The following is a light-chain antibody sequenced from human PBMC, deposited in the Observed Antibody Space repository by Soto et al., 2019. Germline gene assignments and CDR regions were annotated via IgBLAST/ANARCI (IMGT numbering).Light chain of an antibody. Sequence: EVVMTQSPATLSVSPGERATLSCRASRGIGSTLAWYQQKPGQTPRLLIYDTSTRATGVPARFIGGASGTEFTLTITSLQSEDFAVYYCQHYVNWPLTFGGGTRVENK. J-gene: IGKJ4*01. CDR3: QHYVNWPLT. CDR1: RGIGST. CDR2: DTS. V-gene: IGKV3-15*01.